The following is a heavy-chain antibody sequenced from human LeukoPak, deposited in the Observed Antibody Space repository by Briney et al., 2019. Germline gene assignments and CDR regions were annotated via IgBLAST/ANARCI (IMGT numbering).Heavy chain of an antibody. Sequence: SVKVSCKASGGTFSSYAISWVRQAPGQGLEWMGGTIPIFGTANYAQKFQGRVTITADESTSTAYMELSSLRSEDTAVYYCARVRGYCSSTSCSSPYYYGMDVWGKGTTVTVSS. CDR2: TIPIFGTA. J-gene: IGHJ6*04. D-gene: IGHD2-2*01. CDR1: GGTFSSYA. CDR3: ARVRGYCSSTSCSSPYYYGMDV. V-gene: IGHV1-69*01.